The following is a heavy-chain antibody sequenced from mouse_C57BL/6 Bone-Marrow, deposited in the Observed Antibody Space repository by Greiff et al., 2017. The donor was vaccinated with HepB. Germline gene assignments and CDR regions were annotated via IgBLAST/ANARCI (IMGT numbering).Heavy chain of an antibody. J-gene: IGHJ3*01. Sequence: VQLKESGPGLVKPSQSLSLTCSVTGYSITSGYYWNWIRQFPGNKLEWMGYISYDGSNNYNPSLKNRISITRDTSKNQFFLKLNSVTTEDTATYYCASLLWYPFAYWGQGTLVTVSA. CDR1: GYSITSGYY. CDR3: ASLLWYPFAY. D-gene: IGHD2-10*01. CDR2: ISYDGSN. V-gene: IGHV3-6*01.